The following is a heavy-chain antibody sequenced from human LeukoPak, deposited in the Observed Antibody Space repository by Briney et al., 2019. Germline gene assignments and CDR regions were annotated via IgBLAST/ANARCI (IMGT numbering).Heavy chain of an antibody. CDR1: GGSISGSY. Sequence: SETLSLTCTVSGGSISGSYWSWIRQPPGQGLEWIAYIHSSGYTNYNPSLKSRVTISVDTSMNQFSLKLSSVTAADTAVYYCARSVGYCSSTSCYQHYYYMDVWGKGTTVTVSS. D-gene: IGHD2-2*01. J-gene: IGHJ6*03. CDR2: IHSSGYT. V-gene: IGHV4-4*09. CDR3: ARSVGYCSSTSCYQHYYYMDV.